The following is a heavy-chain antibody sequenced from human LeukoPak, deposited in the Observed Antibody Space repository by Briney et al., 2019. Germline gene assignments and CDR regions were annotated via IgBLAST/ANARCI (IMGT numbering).Heavy chain of an antibody. CDR3: ARIFSSPEFDP. Sequence: GGSLRLSCAASGFTFSSCAMHWVRQAPGKGLEWVAVISYDGSNNYYADSVKGRFTMSRDNAKNSLYLQMNSLRAEDTAVYYCARIFSSPEFDPWGQGTLVTVSS. CDR2: ISYDGSNN. D-gene: IGHD6-13*01. J-gene: IGHJ5*02. V-gene: IGHV3-30*04. CDR1: GFTFSSCA.